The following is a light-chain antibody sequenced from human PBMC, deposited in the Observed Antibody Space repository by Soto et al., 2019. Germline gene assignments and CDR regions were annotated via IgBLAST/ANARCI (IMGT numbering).Light chain of an antibody. J-gene: IGKJ4*01. Sequence: DIQMTQSPSSLSASVGDRVTITFRASQGIINYLAGYQQKPGKVPKLLIYAASTLQSGVPSRFSGSGSGTDFTLTISSLQPEDVATYFCQKFNSAPLTFGGGTKVEIK. CDR2: AAS. V-gene: IGKV1-27*01. CDR1: QGIINY. CDR3: QKFNSAPLT.